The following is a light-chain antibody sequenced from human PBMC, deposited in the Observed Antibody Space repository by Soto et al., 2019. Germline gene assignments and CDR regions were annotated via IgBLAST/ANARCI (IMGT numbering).Light chain of an antibody. CDR1: SSNIGSNT. CDR2: SSN. J-gene: IGLJ2*01. V-gene: IGLV1-44*01. Sequence: QPVLTQPPSASGPPGQWVTISCSGSSSNIGSNTVNWYQQLPGTAPKLLIYSSNQRPSGVPDRFSASKSGTSASLAISGLQSEDEADYFCAAWDDSLTGVLFGGGTKLTVL. CDR3: AAWDDSLTGVL.